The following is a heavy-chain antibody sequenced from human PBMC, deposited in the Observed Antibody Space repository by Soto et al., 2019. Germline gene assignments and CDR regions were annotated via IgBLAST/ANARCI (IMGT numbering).Heavy chain of an antibody. J-gene: IGHJ4*02. Sequence: EVQLLESGGGLVQPGGSLRLSCAASGFTFGNYAFSWVRQAPGKGLEWVSVISGGGDDTYYPDSVKGRFTTSRDNSKNTVYLQMHSLRAEDTAVYYCAIKSLGSITLPAVYCVDYWGQGTLVTVSS. CDR2: ISGGGDDT. V-gene: IGHV3-23*01. D-gene: IGHD2-8*02. CDR3: AIKSLGSITLPAVYCVDY. CDR1: GFTFGNYA.